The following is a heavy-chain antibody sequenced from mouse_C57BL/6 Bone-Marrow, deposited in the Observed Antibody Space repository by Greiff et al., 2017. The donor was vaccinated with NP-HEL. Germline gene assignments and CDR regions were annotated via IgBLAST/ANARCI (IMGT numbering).Heavy chain of an antibody. D-gene: IGHD2-4*01. CDR2: IYPRSGNT. Sequence: QVQLQQSGAELARPGASVKLSCKASGYTFTSYGISWVKQRTGQGLEWIGEIYPRSGNTYSNEKFKGKATLTADKSSSTAYMELRSLTSEDSAVYFCARDYDYDDYWGQGTTLTVSS. CDR1: GYTFTSYG. CDR3: ARDYDYDDY. J-gene: IGHJ2*01. V-gene: IGHV1-81*01.